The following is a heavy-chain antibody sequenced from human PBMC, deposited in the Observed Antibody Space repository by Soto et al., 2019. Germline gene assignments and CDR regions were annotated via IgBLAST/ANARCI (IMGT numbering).Heavy chain of an antibody. CDR2: ISWNSGSI. D-gene: IGHD3-22*01. V-gene: IGHV3-9*01. Sequence: GGSLRLSCAASGFTFDDYAMHWVRQAPGKGLEWVSGISWNSGSIGYADSVKGRFTISRDNAKNSLYLQMNSLRAEDTALYYCAKDQYYYDSSGYYGMDVWGQGTTVTVSS. CDR1: GFTFDDYA. CDR3: AKDQYYYDSSGYYGMDV. J-gene: IGHJ6*02.